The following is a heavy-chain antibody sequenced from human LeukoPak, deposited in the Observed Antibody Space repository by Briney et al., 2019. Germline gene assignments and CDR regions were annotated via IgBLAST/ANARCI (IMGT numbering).Heavy chain of an antibody. D-gene: IGHD1-26*01. CDR1: GYTLTELS. CDR2: FDPEDGET. J-gene: IGHJ4*02. V-gene: IGHV1-24*01. Sequence: GASVKVSCKVSGYTLTELSMHWVRQAPGKGLEWMGGFDPEDGETIYAQKFQGRVTMTEDTSTDTAYMELSSLRSEDTAVYYCATVPRIVGATHFDYWGQGTLVTVSS. CDR3: ATVPRIVGATHFDY.